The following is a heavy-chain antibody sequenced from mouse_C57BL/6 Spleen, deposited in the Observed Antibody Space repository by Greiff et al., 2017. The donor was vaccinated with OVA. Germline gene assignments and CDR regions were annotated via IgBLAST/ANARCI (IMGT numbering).Heavy chain of an antibody. CDR3: ARNYYGSSYEGAMDY. D-gene: IGHD1-1*01. Sequence: QVQLQQPGAELVRPGSSVKLSCKASGYTFTSYWMHWVKQRPIQGLEWIGNIDPSDSETHYNQKFKDKATLTVDKSSSTAYMQLSSLTSEDSAVYYCARNYYGSSYEGAMDYWGQGTSVTVSS. CDR2: IDPSDSET. J-gene: IGHJ4*01. CDR1: GYTFTSYW. V-gene: IGHV1-52*01.